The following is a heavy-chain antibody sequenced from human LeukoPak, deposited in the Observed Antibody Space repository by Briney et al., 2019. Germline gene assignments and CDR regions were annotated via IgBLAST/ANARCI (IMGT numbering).Heavy chain of an antibody. Sequence: PGGSLRLSCAASGFTFSSSAMSWVRQAPGKGLEWVSAISYIGDKMYYADSVKGRFTISRDNSKNTLCLQMNSLRAEDTAVYYCAKRTDSDYGDCWGQGTLVTVSS. CDR3: AKRTDSDYGDC. V-gene: IGHV3-23*01. D-gene: IGHD2/OR15-2a*01. J-gene: IGHJ4*02. CDR2: ISYIGDKM. CDR1: GFTFSSSA.